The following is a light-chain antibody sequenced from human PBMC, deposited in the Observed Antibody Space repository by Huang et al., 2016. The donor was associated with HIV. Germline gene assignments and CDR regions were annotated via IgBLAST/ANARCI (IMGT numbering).Light chain of an antibody. CDR1: QSVNSK. J-gene: IGKJ2*01. CDR2: GAS. CDR3: QQYSKWPPNT. Sequence: EIVMTQSPATLSLSPGERATLSCWACQSVNSKLAWYQQKPGQAPRLLIYGASTRATGVPGRFSGSGSGTEFTLTISSLQSEDFAVYYCQQYSKWPPNTFGQGTKLESK. V-gene: IGKV3-15*01.